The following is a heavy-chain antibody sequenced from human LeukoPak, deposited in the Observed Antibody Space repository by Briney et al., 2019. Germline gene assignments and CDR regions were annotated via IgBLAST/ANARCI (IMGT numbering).Heavy chain of an antibody. V-gene: IGHV3-7*01. Sequence: GGSLRLSCAASGFTFSSYEMNWVRQAPGKGLEWVANIKQDGSEKYYVDSVKGRFTISRDNAKNSLYLQMNSLRAEDTAVYYCTGHHQAYSRTYWGQGTLVTVSS. CDR2: IKQDGSEK. CDR3: TGHHQAYSRTY. D-gene: IGHD4-11*01. CDR1: GFTFSSYE. J-gene: IGHJ4*02.